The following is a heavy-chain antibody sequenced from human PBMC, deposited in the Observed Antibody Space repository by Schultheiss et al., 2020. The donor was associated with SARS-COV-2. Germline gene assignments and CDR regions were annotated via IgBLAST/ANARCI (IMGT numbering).Heavy chain of an antibody. J-gene: IGHJ4*02. D-gene: IGHD2-21*02. Sequence: ASVKVSCKASGYTFTGYYMHWVRQAPGQGLEWMGWINPNSGGTNYAQKFRGRVTMTRDTSTSTAYMELSSLRSEDTAVYYCAIEGVVTPGDYWGQGTLVTVSS. V-gene: IGHV1-2*02. CDR1: GYTFTGYY. CDR3: AIEGVVTPGDY. CDR2: INPNSGGT.